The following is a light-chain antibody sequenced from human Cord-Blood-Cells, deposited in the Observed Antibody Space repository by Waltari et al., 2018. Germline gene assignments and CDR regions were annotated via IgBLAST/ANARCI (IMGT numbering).Light chain of an antibody. CDR1: TSAAGGYNY. V-gene: IGLV2-14*01. J-gene: IGLJ3*02. CDR3: SSYTSSSTLV. Sequence: QSPLTQPASVSGSPGQSITIPSTGTTSAAGGYNYVSWYQQHPGKAPKLMIYYVSNRPSGVSNRFSGSKSGNTASLTISGLQAEDEADYYCSSYTSSSTLVFGGGTKLTVL. CDR2: YVS.